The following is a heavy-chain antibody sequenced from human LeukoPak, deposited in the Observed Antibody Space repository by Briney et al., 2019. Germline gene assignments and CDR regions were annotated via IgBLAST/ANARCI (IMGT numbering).Heavy chain of an antibody. V-gene: IGHV1-3*01. J-gene: IGHJ4*02. CDR1: GYTFTSYA. CDR3: ARAFIRKGYCSGGSCYPFDY. D-gene: IGHD2-15*01. CDR2: INAGNGNT. Sequence: ASVKVSCKASGYTFTSYAMHWVRQAPGQRLEWMGWINAGNGNTKYSQKFQGRVTITRDTSASTAYMELSSLRSEDTAVYYCARAFIRKGYCSGGSCYPFDYWGQGTLVTVSS.